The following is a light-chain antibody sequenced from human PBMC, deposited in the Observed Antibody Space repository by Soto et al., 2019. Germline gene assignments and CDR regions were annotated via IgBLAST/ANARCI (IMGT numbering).Light chain of an antibody. V-gene: IGKV1-6*01. CDR2: AAS. CDR3: LQDYNYPWT. CDR1: QGIRND. Sequence: AIQMTQSPSFLSASVGDRVTITCRASQGIRNDLGWYQQKPGKAPKLLIYAASSLQSGVPSRFSGSGSGTDFTLTISSLQPDDFATYYCLQDYNYPWTFGQGTKVEIK. J-gene: IGKJ1*01.